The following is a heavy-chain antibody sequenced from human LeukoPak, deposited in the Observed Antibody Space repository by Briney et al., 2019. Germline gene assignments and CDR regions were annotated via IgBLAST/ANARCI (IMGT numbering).Heavy chain of an antibody. Sequence: SETLSLTCTVSGGSISSYYWGWIRQPPGKGLEWIGYIYYSGSTNYNPSLKSRVTISVDTSKNQFSLKLSSVTAADTAVYYCARTYYDFWSGYYFDVWGQGTTVTVSS. D-gene: IGHD3-3*01. V-gene: IGHV4-59*01. J-gene: IGHJ6*02. CDR2: IYYSGST. CDR1: GGSISSYY. CDR3: ARTYYDFWSGYYFDV.